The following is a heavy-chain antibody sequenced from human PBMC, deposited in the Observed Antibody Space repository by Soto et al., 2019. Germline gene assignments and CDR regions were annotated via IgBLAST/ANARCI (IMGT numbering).Heavy chain of an antibody. V-gene: IGHV1-69*14. J-gene: IGHJ4*02. D-gene: IGHD5-12*01. CDR2: IIPLFGTT. Sequence: QVQLVQSGAEVKKPGSSAKVSCKASGDTFSGYSISWVRQAPGQGLEWMGGIIPLFGTTNYAQRFQGRVTITADKSTSTAYMELSSLKSEDTAIYYCARDLGSGYDPGDYWGQGTLVTVSS. CDR3: ARDLGSGYDPGDY. CDR1: GDTFSGYS.